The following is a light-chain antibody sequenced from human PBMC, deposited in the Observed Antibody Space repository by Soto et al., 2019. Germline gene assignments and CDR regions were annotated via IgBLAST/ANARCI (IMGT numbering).Light chain of an antibody. CDR3: SSYAGSNTYIL. Sequence: QSALTQPPSASGSPGQSVTISCTGTSSDVGNYNYVSWYQHHPGKAPRLMISEVNKRPSGVPDRFSGAKSGNTASLTVSGLQAEDEADYDCSSYAGSNTYILFGGGTKVTVL. V-gene: IGLV2-8*01. J-gene: IGLJ2*01. CDR1: SSDVGNYNY. CDR2: EVN.